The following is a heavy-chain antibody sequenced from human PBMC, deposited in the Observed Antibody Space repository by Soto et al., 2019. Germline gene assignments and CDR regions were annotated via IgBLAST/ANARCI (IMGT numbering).Heavy chain of an antibody. D-gene: IGHD6-19*01. CDR3: ARDGQWLVRGGYYYYYGIDV. J-gene: IGHJ6*02. CDR2: ISAYNGNT. Sequence: ASVKVSCKASGYTFTSYGISWVRQAPGQGLEWMGWISAYNGNTNYAQKLQGRVTMTTDTSTSTAYMELRSLRSDDTAVYYCARDGQWLVRGGYYYYYGIDVWGQGTTVTVSS. CDR1: GYTFTSYG. V-gene: IGHV1-18*01.